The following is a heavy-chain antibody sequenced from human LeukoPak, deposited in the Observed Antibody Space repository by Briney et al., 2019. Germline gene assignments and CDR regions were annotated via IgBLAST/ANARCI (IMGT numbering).Heavy chain of an antibody. J-gene: IGHJ5*02. V-gene: IGHV1-46*01. D-gene: IGHD3-10*01. CDR2: INPSGGST. CDR3: ARGRRGITMVRGYWFDP. Sequence: ASVKVSCKASGYTFTSYYMHWVRQAPGQGLEWMGIINPSGGSTSYAQKFQGRVTMTRDTSTSTVYMELSSLRSEDTAVYYCARGRRGITMVRGYWFDPWGQGTLVTVSS. CDR1: GYTFTSYY.